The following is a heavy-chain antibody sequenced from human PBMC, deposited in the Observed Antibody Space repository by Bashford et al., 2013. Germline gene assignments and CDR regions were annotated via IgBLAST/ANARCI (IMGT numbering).Heavy chain of an antibody. CDR3: ARCSFSGEWENYYYYMDV. D-gene: IGHD3-10*01. CDR1: GGTFSSYA. J-gene: IGHJ6*03. V-gene: IGHV1-69*06. CDR2: IIPIFGTA. Sequence: SVKVSCKASGGTFSSYAISWVRQAPGQGLEWMGGIIPIFGTANYAQKFQGRVTITADKSTSTAYMELSSLRSEDTAVYYCARCSFSGEWENYYYYMDVWGKGTTVTVSS.